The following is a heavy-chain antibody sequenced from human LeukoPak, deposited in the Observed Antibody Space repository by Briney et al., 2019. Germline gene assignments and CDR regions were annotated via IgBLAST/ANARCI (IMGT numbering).Heavy chain of an antibody. D-gene: IGHD3-9*01. CDR1: GFTFRSYG. V-gene: IGHV3-30*18. CDR3: AKARDLYDILSFDLSR. J-gene: IGHJ3*01. Sequence: GGSLRLSCAASGFTFRSYGMHWVRQAPGKGLEWVAAISYDGSNKYYADSVNGRFTMSRDNSKNTLYLQMNRLRAEDTAVYYCAKARDLYDILSFDLSRWGQGTMVTVSS. CDR2: ISYDGSNK.